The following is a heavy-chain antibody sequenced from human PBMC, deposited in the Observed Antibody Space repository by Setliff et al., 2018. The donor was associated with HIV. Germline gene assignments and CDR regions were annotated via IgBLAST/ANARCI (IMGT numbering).Heavy chain of an antibody. CDR3: AKVGTYSSTWYFDL. J-gene: IGHJ2*01. V-gene: IGHV3-23*01. CDR1: GFTFSNYA. D-gene: IGHD6-13*01. CDR2: ISGSGNTT. Sequence: GGSLRLSCAASGFTFSNYAMTWVRQAPGEGLEWVYGISGSGNTTFYADSVKGRFTVYRDNSKNTLYLQMKRLSAEDTAVYYCAKVGTYSSTWYFDLWGRGTLVTVSS.